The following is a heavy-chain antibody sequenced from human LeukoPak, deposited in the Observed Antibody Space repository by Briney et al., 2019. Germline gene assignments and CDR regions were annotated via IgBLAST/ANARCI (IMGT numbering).Heavy chain of an antibody. D-gene: IGHD6-19*01. CDR3: ARASLSGWYGSNWIDP. CDR1: GGTFSSYA. V-gene: IGHV1-69*13. J-gene: IGHJ5*02. CDR2: IIPIFGTA. Sequence: ASVKVSCKASGGTFSSYAISWVRQAPGQGLEWMGGIIPIFGTANYAQKFQGRVTITADESTSTAYMELSSLRSEDTAVYYCARASLSGWYGSNWIDPWGQGTLVTVSS.